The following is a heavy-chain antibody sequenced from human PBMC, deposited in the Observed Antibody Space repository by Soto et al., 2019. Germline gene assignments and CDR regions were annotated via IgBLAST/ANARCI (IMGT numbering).Heavy chain of an antibody. Sequence: PGGSLRLSCAASGFTFSSYAMSWVRQAPGKGLEWVSAISGSGGSTYYADSVKGRFTISRDNSKNTLYLQMNSLRAEDTAVYYCAKGGSGYFPRSNGVDYWGQGTLVTVSS. CDR2: ISGSGGST. D-gene: IGHD3-22*01. V-gene: IGHV3-23*01. CDR3: AKGGSGYFPRSNGVDY. CDR1: GFTFSSYA. J-gene: IGHJ4*02.